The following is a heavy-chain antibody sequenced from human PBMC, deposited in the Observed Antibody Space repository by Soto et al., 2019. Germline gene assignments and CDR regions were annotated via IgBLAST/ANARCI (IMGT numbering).Heavy chain of an antibody. V-gene: IGHV3-21*01. CDR3: ARDTMGVRGNIDN. Sequence: GGSLRLSCAASGFTFSSYSMNWVRQAPGKGLEWVSSISSSSSYIYYADSVKGRFTISRDNAKNSLYLQMNSLRAEDTAVYYCARDTMGVRGNIDNWGQGTLVTVSS. CDR1: GFTFSSYS. CDR2: ISSSSSYI. D-gene: IGHD1-26*01. J-gene: IGHJ4*02.